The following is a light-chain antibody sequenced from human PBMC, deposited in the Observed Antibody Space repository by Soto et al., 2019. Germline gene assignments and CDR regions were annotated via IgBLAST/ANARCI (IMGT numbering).Light chain of an antibody. CDR2: EVS. CDR3: SSYAASNKGV. V-gene: IGLV2-8*01. Sequence: QSALTQPPSASGSPGQSVTISCTGTSSDVGGYNYVSWYQQHPGKAPKLMIYEVSKRPSGVSDRFSGSKSGNTASLTVSGLQAEDEADYYCSSYAASNKGVFGGGTQVTVL. CDR1: SSDVGGYNY. J-gene: IGLJ2*01.